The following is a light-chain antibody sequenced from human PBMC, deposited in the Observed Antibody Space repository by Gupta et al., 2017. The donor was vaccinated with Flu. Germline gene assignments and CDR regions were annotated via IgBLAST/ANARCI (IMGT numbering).Light chain of an antibody. CDR3: AAWDDSLNGHYV. J-gene: IGLJ1*01. CDR1: SSTIGSNT. V-gene: IGLV1-44*01. CDR2: SNN. Sequence: QSVLTQPPSASGTPGQRVTISCSGSSSTIGSNTVNWYQQLPGTAPNLLIYSNNQRRSGVPDRFSGSKSGPSASLAISGLQSEDEADYYCAAWDDSLNGHYVFGTGTKVTVL.